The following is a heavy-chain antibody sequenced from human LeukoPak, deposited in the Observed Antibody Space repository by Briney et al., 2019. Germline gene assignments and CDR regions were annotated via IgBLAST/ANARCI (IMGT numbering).Heavy chain of an antibody. Sequence: GASVKVSCKASGYTLISYGSSWVRQAPGKGLEWMGWISAYNGNTNYAQKLQGRVTMTTDTSTSTAYMELRSLRSDDTAVYYCARDDKAYGMDVWGKGTTVTVSS. V-gene: IGHV1-18*04. J-gene: IGHJ6*04. CDR1: GYTLISYG. D-gene: IGHD3-22*01. CDR2: ISAYNGNT. CDR3: ARDDKAYGMDV.